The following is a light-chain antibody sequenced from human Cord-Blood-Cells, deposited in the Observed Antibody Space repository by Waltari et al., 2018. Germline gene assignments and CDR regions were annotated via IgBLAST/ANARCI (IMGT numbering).Light chain of an antibody. Sequence: QSALTQPASVSGSPGQSITISCTGTSSDVGGSNYVSWYQQHPGKAPKRMIYDVSNRPSGVSNSFSGSNSGNTASLTISVLQAEDEADYYCSSDTTISTYVVFGGGTKLTVL. J-gene: IGLJ2*01. CDR3: SSDTTISTYVV. CDR1: SSDVGGSNY. V-gene: IGLV2-14*01. CDR2: DVS.